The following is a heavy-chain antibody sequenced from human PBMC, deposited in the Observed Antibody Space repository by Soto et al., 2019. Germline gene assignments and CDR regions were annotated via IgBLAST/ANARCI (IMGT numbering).Heavy chain of an antibody. D-gene: IGHD6-19*01. CDR2: IYYSGST. V-gene: IGHV4-31*03. CDR1: GGSISSGGYY. CDR3: ARDGRWSSGSTGMDV. J-gene: IGHJ6*02. Sequence: SVTLSLTCTVSGGSISSGGYYWSWIRQHPGKGLEWIGYIYYSGSTYYNPSLKSRVTISVDTSKNQFSLKLSSVAAADTAVYYCARDGRWSSGSTGMDVWGQGTTVTVSS.